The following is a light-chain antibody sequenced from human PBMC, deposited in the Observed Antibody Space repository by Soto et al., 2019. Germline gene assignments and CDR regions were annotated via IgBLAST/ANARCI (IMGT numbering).Light chain of an antibody. CDR2: DVG. CDR1: SSDIGGYNS. CDR3: SSFTTSTTYV. J-gene: IGLJ1*01. Sequence: QSVLTQPASVSGSPGQSITISCTGTSSDIGGYNSVSWYQQHPGKAPQLMIFDVGRRPSGVSNRFSGSMSANTASLTISGLQTEDEADYYCSSFTTSTTYVFGTGTKVTVL. V-gene: IGLV2-14*03.